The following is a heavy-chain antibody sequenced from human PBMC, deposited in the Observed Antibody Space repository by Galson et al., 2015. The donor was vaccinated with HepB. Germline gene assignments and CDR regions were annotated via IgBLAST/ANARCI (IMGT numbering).Heavy chain of an antibody. V-gene: IGHV3-23*01. D-gene: IGHD4-11*01. Sequence: SLRLSCAASGFTFSSYAMSWVRQAPGKGLEWVSTISGSGGSTYYADSVKGRFTISRDNSKDTLYLHLNSLRAEDTAVYYSYSLRDYWGQGTLVTVSS. J-gene: IGHJ4*02. CDR1: GFTFSSYA. CDR3: YSLRDY. CDR2: ISGSGGST.